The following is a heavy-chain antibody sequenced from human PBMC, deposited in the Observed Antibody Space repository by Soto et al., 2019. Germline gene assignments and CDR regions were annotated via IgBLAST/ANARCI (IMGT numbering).Heavy chain of an antibody. V-gene: IGHV3-30*18. CDR3: AKDYAYYDYCRGYPFTDYYGMDV. D-gene: IGHD3-3*01. J-gene: IGHJ6*02. Sequence: QVQLVESGGGVVQPGRSLRLSCAASGFTFSSYGMHWVRQAPGKGLEWVAVISYDGSNKYYADSVKGRFTISRDNSKNTLYLKMNSLRAEDTAVYYCAKDYAYYDYCRGYPFTDYYGMDVWGQGTPVTVSS. CDR1: GFTFSSYG. CDR2: ISYDGSNK.